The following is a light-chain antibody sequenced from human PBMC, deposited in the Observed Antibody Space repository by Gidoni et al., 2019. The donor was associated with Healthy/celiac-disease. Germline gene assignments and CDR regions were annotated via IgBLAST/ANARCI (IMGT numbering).Light chain of an antibody. J-gene: IGLJ1*01. V-gene: IGLV3-25*03. CDR2: KDR. CDR3: QSADSSGTYV. Sequence: SYELTHPPPVSVSPGQTARTTCSGDALPRQYAYWYQQKPGQAPVLVIYKDRERPSGIPGRFSGSSSGTTVTLTISGVQAADEADYYCQSADSSGTYVFGTGTKVTVL. CDR1: ALPRQY.